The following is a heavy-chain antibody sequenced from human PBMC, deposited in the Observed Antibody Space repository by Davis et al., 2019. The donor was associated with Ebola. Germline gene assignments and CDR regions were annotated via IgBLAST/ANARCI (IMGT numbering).Heavy chain of an antibody. D-gene: IGHD2-2*02. V-gene: IGHV1-2*02. CDR3: ARDRPAAIRSVDWFDP. CDR2: INPNSGGT. CDR1: GYTFTGYY. J-gene: IGHJ5*02. Sequence: ASALVSCNASGYTFTGYYMHWVRQAPGQGLEWMGWINPNSGGTNYAQKFQGRATMTRDTSISTAYMELSRLRSDDTAVYYCARDRPAAIRSVDWFDPWGQGTLVTVSS.